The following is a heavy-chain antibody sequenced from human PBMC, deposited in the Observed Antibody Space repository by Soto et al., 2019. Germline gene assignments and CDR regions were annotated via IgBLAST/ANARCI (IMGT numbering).Heavy chain of an antibody. CDR1: GFIFSPYG. CDR3: ARAPRMAPFDI. V-gene: IGHV3-33*01. CDR2: IRNDGSDK. Sequence: GGSLRLSCAASGFIFSPYGIHWVRQAPGKGLEWVALIRNDGSDKYYAESVTGRFTISRDNSKNTVYLQMNSLRAEDTALYFCARAPRMAPFDIWGQGTMVPVSS. J-gene: IGHJ3*02.